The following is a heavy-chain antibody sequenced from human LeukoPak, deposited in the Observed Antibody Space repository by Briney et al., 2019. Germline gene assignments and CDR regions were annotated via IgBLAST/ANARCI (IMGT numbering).Heavy chain of an antibody. CDR3: ARDLGELIAVAGTGDYFDY. CDR1: GYTFTGYY. J-gene: IGHJ4*02. V-gene: IGHV1-2*02. D-gene: IGHD6-19*01. CDR2: INPNSGGT. Sequence: GASVKVSCKASGYTFTGYYMHWVRQAPGQGPEWMGWINPNSGGTNYAQKFQGRVTMTRDTSISTAYMELSRLRSDDTAVYYCARDLGELIAVAGTGDYFDYWGQGTLVTVSS.